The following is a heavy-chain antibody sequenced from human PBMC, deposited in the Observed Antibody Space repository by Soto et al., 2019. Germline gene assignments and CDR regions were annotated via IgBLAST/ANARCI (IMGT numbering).Heavy chain of an antibody. D-gene: IGHD6-25*01. J-gene: IGHJ4*02. V-gene: IGHV1-18*01. CDR1: GYTFTSYG. Sequence: QVQLVQSEGELRQPGASVTVSCRASGYTFTSYGIIWVRQAPGQGLEWMGYISPNSGATKNAQNLQGRLTLTTDTSTSTAYMELRSLSSDDTAIYYCVIEMWTRSGPQTFFDYWGLGALVTVSS. CDR2: ISPNSGAT. CDR3: VIEMWTRSGPQTFFDY.